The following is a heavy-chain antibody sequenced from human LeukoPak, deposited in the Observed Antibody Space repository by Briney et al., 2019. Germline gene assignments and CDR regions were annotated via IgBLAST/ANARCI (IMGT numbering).Heavy chain of an antibody. J-gene: IGHJ5*02. Sequence: GASVKVSCKASGYIFTSYGISWVRQARGQGLEWMGWISTNKGNTNYAQRLQGRVTMTTDTSTSTAYMELRSLRADDTAIYYCVRDIQWRFDPWGQGALVTVSS. D-gene: IGHD2-8*01. CDR1: GYIFTSYG. V-gene: IGHV1-18*01. CDR3: VRDIQWRFDP. CDR2: ISTNKGNT.